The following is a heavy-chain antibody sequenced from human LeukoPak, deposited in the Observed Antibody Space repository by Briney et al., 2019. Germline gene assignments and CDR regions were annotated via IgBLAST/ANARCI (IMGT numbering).Heavy chain of an antibody. CDR3: ARGPILTGARD. J-gene: IGHJ4*02. V-gene: IGHV4-30-4*01. CDR2: IYYSGST. CDR1: GGSISSGDYY. Sequence: SETLSLTCTVSGGSISSGDYYWSWIRQPPGKGLEWIGYIYYSGSTYYNPSLKSRVTISVDTSRNQFSLKLSSVTAADTAVYYCARGPILTGARDWGQGTLVTVSS. D-gene: IGHD1-20*01.